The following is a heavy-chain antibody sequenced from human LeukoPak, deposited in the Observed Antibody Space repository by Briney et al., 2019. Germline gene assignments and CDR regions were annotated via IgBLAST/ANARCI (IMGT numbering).Heavy chain of an antibody. J-gene: IGHJ4*02. CDR1: GGSFSGYY. D-gene: IGHD3-22*01. CDR2: INHSGST. CDR3: ARAVGYYYISIGYFDY. V-gene: IGHV4-34*01. Sequence: SETLSLTCAVYGGSFSGYYWSWIRQPPGKGLEWIGEINHSGSTNYNPSLKSRVTISVDTSKNRFSLKLSSVTAADTAVYYCARAVGYYYISIGYFDYWGQGTLVTVSS.